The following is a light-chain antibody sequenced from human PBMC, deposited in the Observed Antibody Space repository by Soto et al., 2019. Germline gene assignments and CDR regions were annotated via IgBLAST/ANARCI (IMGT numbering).Light chain of an antibody. V-gene: IGKV1-5*03. Sequence: DIQMTQSPSTLSASIGDRVTITCRASQTINGWLAWYQQKPGKAPKLLIHKTSSLESGVPSRFSGNGSDTEFTLTISSLQPDDFATYYCQHYNSYSEAFGQGTKVELK. J-gene: IGKJ1*01. CDR3: QHYNSYSEA. CDR1: QTINGW. CDR2: KTS.